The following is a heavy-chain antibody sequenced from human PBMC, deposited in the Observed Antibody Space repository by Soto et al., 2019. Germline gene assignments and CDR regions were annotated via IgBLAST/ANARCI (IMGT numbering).Heavy chain of an antibody. J-gene: IGHJ6*02. D-gene: IGHD6-6*01. CDR3: ARLTIAAPTYYYYGMDV. CDR2: IDPSDSYT. Sequence: GESLKISCKGSGYSFTSYWIGWVRQMPGKGLEWMGRIDPSDSYTNYSPSFQGHVTISADKSISTAYLQWSSLKASDTAMYYCARLTIAAPTYYYYGMDVWGQGTTVTVSS. V-gene: IGHV5-10-1*01. CDR1: GYSFTSYW.